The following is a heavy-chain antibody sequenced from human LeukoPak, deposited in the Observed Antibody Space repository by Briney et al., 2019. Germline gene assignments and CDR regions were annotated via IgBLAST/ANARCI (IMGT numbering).Heavy chain of an antibody. CDR1: GYSISSGYY. CDR3: ARRGRVEEGRYFDWSYTQGWFDP. Sequence: SETLSLTCTVSGYSISSGYYWGWIRQPPGKGLEWIGSIYHSGSTYYNPSLKGRVTIPVDTSKNQFSLKLSSVTAADTAVYYCARRGRVEEGRYFDWSYTQGWFDPWGQGTLVTVSS. D-gene: IGHD3-9*01. V-gene: IGHV4-38-2*02. CDR2: IYHSGST. J-gene: IGHJ5*02.